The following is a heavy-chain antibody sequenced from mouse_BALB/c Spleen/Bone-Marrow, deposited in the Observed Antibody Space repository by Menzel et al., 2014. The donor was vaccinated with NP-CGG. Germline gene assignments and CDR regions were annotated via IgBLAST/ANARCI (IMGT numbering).Heavy chain of an antibody. V-gene: IGHV1-63*02. CDR3: AIHGEAMDY. Sequence: LEESGAELVRPGTSVKMSCKAAGYTFTNYWIGWVKQRPGHGLEWIGDIYPGGGYTNHNEKFKGKATLTADTSSSTAYMQLSSLTSEDSAVYYCAIHGEAMDYWGQGTSVTVSS. CDR1: GYTFTNYW. CDR2: IYPGGGYT. J-gene: IGHJ4*01.